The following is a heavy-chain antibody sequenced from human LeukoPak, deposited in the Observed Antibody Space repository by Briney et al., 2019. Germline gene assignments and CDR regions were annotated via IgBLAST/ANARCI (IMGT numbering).Heavy chain of an antibody. V-gene: IGHV3-48*03. CDR3: ARDLEAANTYYFDY. Sequence: GGSLRLSCAASGFTFSSCELSWVRQAPTKGLEWVSYISRSGSITYYADSVKGRFTISRDSAKNSLYLQMNSLRAEDTAVYYCARDLEAANTYYFDYWGQGTMVTVSS. J-gene: IGHJ4*02. CDR2: ISRSGSIT. D-gene: IGHD6-13*01. CDR1: GFTFSSCE.